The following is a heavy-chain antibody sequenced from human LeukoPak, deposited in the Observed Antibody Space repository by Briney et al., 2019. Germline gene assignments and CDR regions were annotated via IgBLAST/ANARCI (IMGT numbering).Heavy chain of an antibody. J-gene: IGHJ4*02. Sequence: ASVKVSCKASGYIFSDYYMHWVRQAPGQGLEWLGWINPKSGAADYAQQFRGRVTMTRDTSISTAYMELSRLRSDDTAVYYCARAGRRGYDSSGKPIDYWGQGTLVTVSS. CDR1: GYIFSDYY. CDR2: INPKSGAA. V-gene: IGHV1-2*02. D-gene: IGHD3-22*01. CDR3: ARAGRRGYDSSGKPIDY.